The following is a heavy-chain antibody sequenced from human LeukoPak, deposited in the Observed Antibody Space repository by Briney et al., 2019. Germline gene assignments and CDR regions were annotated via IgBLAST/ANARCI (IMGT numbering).Heavy chain of an antibody. J-gene: IGHJ6*03. Sequence: PSETLSLTCAVYGGSFSGYYWSWIRQPPGKGLEWIGEINHSGSTNYNPSLKSRVTISVDTSKNQLSLKLSSVTAADTAVYYCARRGRMTTVTKAYYYMDVWGKGTTVTVSS. CDR3: ARRGRMTTVTKAYYYMDV. CDR1: GGSFSGYY. CDR2: INHSGST. V-gene: IGHV4-34*01. D-gene: IGHD4-17*01.